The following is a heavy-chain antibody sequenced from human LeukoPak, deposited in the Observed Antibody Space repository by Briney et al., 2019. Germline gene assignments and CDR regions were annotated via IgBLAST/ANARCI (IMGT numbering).Heavy chain of an antibody. CDR1: GFTVRNYY. J-gene: IGHJ4*02. CDR2: IRYDGSNK. D-gene: IGHD2/OR15-2a*01. Sequence: GGSLRLSCAASGFTVRNYYLSWVRQAPGKGLEWVAFIRYDGSNKYYADSVKGRFTISRDNSKNALYLQMNSLRAEDTAVYYCAKETSIDYWGQGTLVTVSS. V-gene: IGHV3-30*02. CDR3: AKETSIDY.